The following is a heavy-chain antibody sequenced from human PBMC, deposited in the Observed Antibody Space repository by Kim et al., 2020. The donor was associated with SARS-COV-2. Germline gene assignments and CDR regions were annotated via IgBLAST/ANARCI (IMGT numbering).Heavy chain of an antibody. J-gene: IGHJ5*02. D-gene: IGHD3-22*01. CDR1: GGSFSGYY. V-gene: IGHV4-34*01. CDR3: ARGITMIVIVSPSPWFDP. CDR2: INHSGST. Sequence: SETLSLTCAVYGGSFSGYYWSWIRQPPGKGLEWIGKINHSGSTNYNPSLKSRVTISVDTSKNQFSLKLSSVTAADTAVYYCARGITMIVIVSPSPWFDPWGQGTLVTVSS.